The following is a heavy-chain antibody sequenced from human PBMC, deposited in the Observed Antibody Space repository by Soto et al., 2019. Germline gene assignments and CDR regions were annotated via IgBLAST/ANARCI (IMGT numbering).Heavy chain of an antibody. Sequence: RESLRLSCAGSGVTFSTFAMSWVRQAPGKGLEWVSAISGSGGNTYYADSVTGRFTISRDNSKNTLYLQMNSLRAEDTAVYYCTKEWGRPLDYWGQGT. CDR2: ISGSGGNT. V-gene: IGHV3-23*01. CDR3: TKEWGRPLDY. CDR1: GVTFSTFA. D-gene: IGHD7-27*01. J-gene: IGHJ4*02.